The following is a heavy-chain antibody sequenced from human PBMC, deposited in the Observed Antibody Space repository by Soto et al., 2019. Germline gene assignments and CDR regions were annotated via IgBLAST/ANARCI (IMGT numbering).Heavy chain of an antibody. CDR1: GYPFSSHG. CDR3: ARSPMAPEPVDP. D-gene: IGHD3-10*01. V-gene: IGHV1-18*04. Sequence: QVQLVQSGAEVKMPGASVKVSCKASGYPFSSHGFTWVRQAPGQGLEWMGWISIYNGNTHYAQKFQRRLTLTTDESTSTAYRELTSLTSDDPAVYYCARSPMAPEPVDPWGQGTLVTVSS. J-gene: IGHJ5*02. CDR2: ISIYNGNT.